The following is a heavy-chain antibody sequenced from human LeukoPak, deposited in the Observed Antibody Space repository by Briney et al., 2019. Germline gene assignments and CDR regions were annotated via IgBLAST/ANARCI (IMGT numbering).Heavy chain of an antibody. J-gene: IGHJ4*02. Sequence: PSETLSLTCTVSGGSISSGDYYWSWIRQPPGKGLEWIGYIYYSGSTYYNPSLKSRVTISVDTSKNQFSLKLSSVTAADTAVYYCARRMIVVVIPIFDYWGQGTLVTVSS. CDR3: ARRMIVVVIPIFDY. D-gene: IGHD3-22*01. CDR2: IYYSGST. CDR1: GGSISSGDYY. V-gene: IGHV4-30-4*08.